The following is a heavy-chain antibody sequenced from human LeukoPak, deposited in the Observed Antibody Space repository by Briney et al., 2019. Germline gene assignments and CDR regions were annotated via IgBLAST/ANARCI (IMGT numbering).Heavy chain of an antibody. CDR1: GYTFTGYY. CDR2: INPNSGGT. J-gene: IGHJ4*02. CDR3: ARYYDSSGYPFDY. D-gene: IGHD3-22*01. Sequence: ASVKDSCKASGYTFTGYYMHWVRQAPGQGLEWMGWINPNSGGTNYAQKFQGRVTMTRDTSISTAYMELSRLRSDDTAVYYCARYYDSSGYPFDYWGQGTLVTVSS. V-gene: IGHV1-2*02.